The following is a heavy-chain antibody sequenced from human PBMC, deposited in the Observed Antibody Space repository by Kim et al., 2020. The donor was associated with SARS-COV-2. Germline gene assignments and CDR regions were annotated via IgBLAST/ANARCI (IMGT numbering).Heavy chain of an antibody. CDR1: GGSTSSIDYY. Sequence: SETLSLTCNVSGGSTSSIDYYWAWIRQPPGKGPEWIGSIFHSGSAYYNPSLKSRVTISVDTSKNQFSLKLTSVTAADTAVYYCATEGGSWDYFDYWGQGALVTASS. CDR2: IFHSGSA. V-gene: IGHV4-39*01. D-gene: IGHD6-13*01. CDR3: ATEGGSWDYFDY. J-gene: IGHJ4*02.